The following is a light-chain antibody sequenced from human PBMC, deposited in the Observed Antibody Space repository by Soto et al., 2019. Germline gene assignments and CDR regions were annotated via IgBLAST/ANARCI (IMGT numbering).Light chain of an antibody. CDR3: SSYTSSSTLVV. V-gene: IGLV2-14*01. Sequence: QSALTQPASVSGSPGQSITISCTGTSSDVGGYNYVSWYQQHPGKATKLMIYDVSNRPSGVSNRFSGSKSGNTASLTISGLQAEDEADYCSSYTSSSTLVVFGGGTKLTVL. J-gene: IGLJ2*01. CDR2: DVS. CDR1: SSDVGGYNY.